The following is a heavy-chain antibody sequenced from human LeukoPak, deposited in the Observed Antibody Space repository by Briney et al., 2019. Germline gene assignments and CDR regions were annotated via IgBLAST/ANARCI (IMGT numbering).Heavy chain of an antibody. Sequence: GASVKVSAQPSGNMFTSYPFHWWGEPPGKGLRGLGWISVYNGKTDYAEGLQGRVTMTTDRSTNTAFMELRSLRSDDTAIYFCARGSGSPYYYYMDVWGKGTAVTVSS. D-gene: IGHD3-10*01. CDR3: ARGSGSPYYYYMDV. V-gene: IGHV1-18*01. CDR1: GNMFTSYP. J-gene: IGHJ6*03. CDR2: ISVYNGKT.